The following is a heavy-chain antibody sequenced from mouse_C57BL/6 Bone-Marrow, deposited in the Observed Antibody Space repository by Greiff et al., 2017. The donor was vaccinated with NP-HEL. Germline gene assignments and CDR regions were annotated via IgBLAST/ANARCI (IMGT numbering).Heavy chain of an antibody. D-gene: IGHD3-2*02. Sequence: LQQSGAELVRPGASVKMSCKASGYTFTSYTMHWVKQTPRQGLEWIGAIYPGNGDTSYNQKFKGKATLTVDKSSSTAYMQLSSLTSEDSAVYFCARSDSSVHFDYWGQGTTLTVSS. CDR3: ARSDSSVHFDY. CDR2: IYPGNGDT. V-gene: IGHV1-12*01. J-gene: IGHJ2*01. CDR1: GYTFTSYT.